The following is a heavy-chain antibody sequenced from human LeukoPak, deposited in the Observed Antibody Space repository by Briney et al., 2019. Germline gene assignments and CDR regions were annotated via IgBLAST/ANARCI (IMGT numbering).Heavy chain of an antibody. CDR1: GFTFSKYA. V-gene: IGHV3-23*01. CDR3: AKDHMITFGGVIVQLDY. CDR2: ISGSGGST. Sequence: GGSLRLSCAASGFTFSKYAMSWVRQAPGKGLEWVSAISGSGGSTYYADSVKGRFTISRDNSENTLYLQMNSLRAEDTAVYYCAKDHMITFGGVIVQLDYWGQGTLVTVSS. J-gene: IGHJ4*02. D-gene: IGHD3-16*02.